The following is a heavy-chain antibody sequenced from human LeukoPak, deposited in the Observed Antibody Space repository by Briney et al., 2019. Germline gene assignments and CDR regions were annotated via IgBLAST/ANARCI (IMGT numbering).Heavy chain of an antibody. CDR1: GGSISSYY. D-gene: IGHD6-13*01. Sequence: SETLSLTCTVSGGSISSYYWSWIRQPAGKGLEWIGRIYTSGSTNYNPSLKSRVTISVDTSKNQFSLKLSSVTAADTAVYYCATVAAAGGIYYMDVWGKGTTVTVSS. V-gene: IGHV4-4*07. CDR3: ATVAAAGGIYYMDV. CDR2: IYTSGST. J-gene: IGHJ6*03.